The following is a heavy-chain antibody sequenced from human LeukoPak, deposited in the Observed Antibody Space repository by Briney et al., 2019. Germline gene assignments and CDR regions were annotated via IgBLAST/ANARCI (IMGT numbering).Heavy chain of an antibody. J-gene: IGHJ6*02. CDR2: INHSGST. CDR3: ARDRDYYGMDV. CDR1: GVSFSGYY. Sequence: SETLSLTCAVYGVSFSGYYWSWLRQPPGKGLEWIGEINHSGSTNYNPSLKSRVTISVDTSKNQFSLKLSSVTVADTAVYYCARDRDYYGMDVWGQGTTVTVSS. V-gene: IGHV4-34*01.